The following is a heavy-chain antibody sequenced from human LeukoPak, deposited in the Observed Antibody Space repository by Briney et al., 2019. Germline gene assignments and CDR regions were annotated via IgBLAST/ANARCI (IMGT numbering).Heavy chain of an antibody. CDR3: ARRGGSCWYSLDY. V-gene: IGHV4-4*07. D-gene: IGHD6-19*01. CDR2: MYVSGST. CDR1: GDSISSYY. J-gene: IGHJ4*02. Sequence: SETLSLTCTVSGDSISSYYWSWIRQPAGKGLEWIGRMYVSGSTNYNPSLKSRVTISVDTSKNQFSLKLSSVAAADTAVYYCARRGGSCWYSLDYWGQGTLVTVSS.